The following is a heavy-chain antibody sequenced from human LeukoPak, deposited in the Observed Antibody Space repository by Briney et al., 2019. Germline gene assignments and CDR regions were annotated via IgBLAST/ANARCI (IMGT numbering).Heavy chain of an antibody. CDR2: IKQDGSEK. Sequence: PGGSLRLSCAASGFTFSSYWMSWVRQAPGKGLEWVANIKQDGSEKYYVDSVKGRFTISRDNAKNSLYLQMNSLRAEDTAVYYCAREAVAGTDYFDYWGQGTLVTVSS. V-gene: IGHV3-7*01. J-gene: IGHJ4*02. D-gene: IGHD6-19*01. CDR1: GFTFSSYW. CDR3: AREAVAGTDYFDY.